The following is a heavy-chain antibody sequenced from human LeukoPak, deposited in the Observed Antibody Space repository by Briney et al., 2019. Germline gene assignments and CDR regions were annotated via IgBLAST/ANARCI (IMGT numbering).Heavy chain of an antibody. V-gene: IGHV4-34*01. CDR3: ARGDILTGYIPY. CDR2: INHSGST. Sequence: MASETLSLTCAVYGGSFSGYYWSWIRQPPGKGLEWIGEINHSGSTNYNPSLKSRVTISEDTSKNQFSLKLSSVTAADTAVYYCARGDILTGYIPYWGQGTLVTVSS. D-gene: IGHD3-9*01. J-gene: IGHJ4*02. CDR1: GGSFSGYY.